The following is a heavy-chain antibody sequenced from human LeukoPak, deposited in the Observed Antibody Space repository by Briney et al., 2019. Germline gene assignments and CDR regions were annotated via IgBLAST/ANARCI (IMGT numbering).Heavy chain of an antibody. V-gene: IGHV4-59*01. CDR3: GRVDDYNSLY. J-gene: IGHJ4*02. CDR2: IYYTGST. Sequence: SETLSLTCTVSGGSISGYYWSWIRQPPGRRLEWIGYIYYTGSTNYNPSLKSRLTISIDTSKNQFSLKLTSVTAADTAVYYCGRVDDYNSLYWGQGTLVTVSS. CDR1: GGSISGYY. D-gene: IGHD5-24*01.